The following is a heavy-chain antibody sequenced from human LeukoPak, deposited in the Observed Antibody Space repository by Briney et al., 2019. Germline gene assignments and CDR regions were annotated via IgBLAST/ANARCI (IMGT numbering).Heavy chain of an antibody. Sequence: ASVKVSCKASGGTFSSYAISWVRQAPGQGLEWMGGIIPIFGTANYAQKFQGRVTITADKSTSTAYMELSSLRSEDTAVYYCVVSGSYYNEVGYFDCWGQGTLVTVSS. CDR1: GGTFSSYA. V-gene: IGHV1-69*06. D-gene: IGHD3-10*01. CDR3: VVSGSYYNEVGYFDC. J-gene: IGHJ4*02. CDR2: IIPIFGTA.